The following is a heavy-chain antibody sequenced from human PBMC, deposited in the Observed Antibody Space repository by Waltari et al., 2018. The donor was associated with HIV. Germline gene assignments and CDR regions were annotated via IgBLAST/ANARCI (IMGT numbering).Heavy chain of an antibody. Sequence: QVQLVQSGAEVKKPGASVKVSCKASGYTFTNYYMHWVRQAPGQGLEWMGIINPSGGSTTYAQKCQCRVSMTRDTSTSTVYMELSSLRSEDTAVYYCARAIPDMYDNSSGFRGMD. CDR1: GYTFTNYY. D-gene: IGHD1-1*01. CDR2: INPSGGST. CDR3: ARAIPDMYDNSSGFRGMD. J-gene: IGHJ6*01. V-gene: IGHV1-46*01.